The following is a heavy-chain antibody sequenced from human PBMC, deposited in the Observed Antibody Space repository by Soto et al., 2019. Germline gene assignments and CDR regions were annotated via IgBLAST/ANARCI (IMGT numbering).Heavy chain of an antibody. V-gene: IGHV3-64*01. CDR2: ISSNGGST. D-gene: IGHD2-21*01. CDR1: GFTFSSYA. Sequence: ESGGGLVQPGGSLRLSCAASGFTFSSYAMHWVRQAPGKGLEYVSAISSNGGSTYYANSVKGRFTISRDNSKNTLYLQMGSLRAEDMAVYYCARDRIRYYMDVWGKGTTVTVSS. CDR3: ARDRIRYYMDV. J-gene: IGHJ6*03.